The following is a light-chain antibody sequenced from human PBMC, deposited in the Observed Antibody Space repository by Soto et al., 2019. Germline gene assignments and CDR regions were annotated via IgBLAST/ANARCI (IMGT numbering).Light chain of an antibody. CDR3: QQYGDSPLT. CDR2: AAS. CDR1: QSVTVNS. Sequence: EILLTQSPSTLSLSPGEGVTLSCRASQSVTVNSLAWYQQKPGQAPRLLIYAASTRAAAVPDSFTGSGSGTDFALTISRLEPEDFGVYSCQQYGDSPLTSGPGTKVDIK. V-gene: IGKV3-20*01. J-gene: IGKJ3*01.